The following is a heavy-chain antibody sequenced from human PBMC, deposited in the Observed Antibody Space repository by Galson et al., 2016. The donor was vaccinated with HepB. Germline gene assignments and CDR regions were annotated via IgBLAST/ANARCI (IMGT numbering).Heavy chain of an antibody. D-gene: IGHD6-13*01. CDR3: ARDHRGIAAAGTGGY. Sequence: SLRLSCAASGFPVSYNCMSWVRQAPGKGLEWVSVIYTDGTTYYADSVQGRFSISRDNSKNTLFLQVNSLRLEDTAVYYCARDHRGIAAAGTGGYWGQGTLVSVSS. CDR1: GFPVSYNC. CDR2: IYTDGTT. V-gene: IGHV3-53*05. J-gene: IGHJ4*02.